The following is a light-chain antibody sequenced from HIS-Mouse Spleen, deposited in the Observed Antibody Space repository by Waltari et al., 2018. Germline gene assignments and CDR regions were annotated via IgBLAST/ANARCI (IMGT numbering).Light chain of an antibody. CDR1: SSDVGGYNY. V-gene: IGLV2-11*01. CDR3: CSYAGSYTWV. J-gene: IGLJ3*02. Sequence: QSALTQPRSVSGSPGQSVTISCTGTSSDVGGYNYVSWYQQHPGKAPKHMICDISKRPSGVPDRFCGSKSGSTASLTISGLQAEEEAYYSCCSYAGSYTWVFGGGTKLTVL. CDR2: DIS.